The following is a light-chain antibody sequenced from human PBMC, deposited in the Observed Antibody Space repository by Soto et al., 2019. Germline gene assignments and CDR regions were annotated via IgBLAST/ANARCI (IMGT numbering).Light chain of an antibody. V-gene: IGLV2-14*03. CDR3: SSYTSSNTLGV. J-gene: IGLJ1*01. CDR2: DVN. Sequence: QSALTQPASVSGSPGQSITISCTGTSSDVGGHNYVSWFQHHPGKAPKLMIYDVNNRPSGVSNRFSGSKSGNTASLTISGLQAEDEADYYCSSYTSSNTLGVFGTGTKLTVL. CDR1: SSDVGGHNY.